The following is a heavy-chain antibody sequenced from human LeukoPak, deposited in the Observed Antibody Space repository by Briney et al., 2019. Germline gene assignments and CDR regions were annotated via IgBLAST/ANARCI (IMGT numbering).Heavy chain of an antibody. CDR3: ARFGSGAAMYAYFDY. Sequence: SETLSLTCTVSGYSISSSSYYWGWIRQPPGKGLEWIGSIYYSGSTYYNPSLKSRVTISVDTSKNQFSLKLSSVTAADTAVYYCARFGSGAAMYAYFDYWGQGTLVTVSS. CDR2: IYYSGST. CDR1: GYSISSSSYY. J-gene: IGHJ4*02. D-gene: IGHD2-2*01. V-gene: IGHV4-39*01.